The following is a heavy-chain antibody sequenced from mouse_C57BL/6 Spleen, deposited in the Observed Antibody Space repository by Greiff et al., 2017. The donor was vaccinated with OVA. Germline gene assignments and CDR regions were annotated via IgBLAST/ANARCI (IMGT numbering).Heavy chain of an antibody. CDR2: IDPSTSYT. V-gene: IGHV1-50*01. CDR1: GYTFTSYW. Sequence: QVQLQQPGAELVKPGASVKLSCKASGYTFTSYWMQWVKQRPGQGLEWIGEIDPSTSYTNYNQKFKGKATLTVDTSSSTAYMQLSSLTSEDSAVYYCASYYYGSSPQYWGQGTTLTVSS. D-gene: IGHD1-1*01. J-gene: IGHJ2*01. CDR3: ASYYYGSSPQY.